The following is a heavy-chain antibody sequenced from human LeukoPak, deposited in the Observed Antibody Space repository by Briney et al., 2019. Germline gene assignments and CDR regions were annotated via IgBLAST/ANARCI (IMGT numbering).Heavy chain of an antibody. CDR2: IYYSGST. D-gene: IGHD2-2*01. V-gene: IGHV4-31*01. CDR3: ARGYCSSTSCYWGRAFDI. Sequence: PSQTLSLTCTVSGGSISSGGYYWGWIRQHPGKGLEWIGYIYYSGSTYYNPSLKSQVTISVDTSKNQFSLKLSSVTAADTAVYYCARGYCSSTSCYWGRAFDIWGQGTMVTVSS. J-gene: IGHJ3*02. CDR1: GGSISSGGYY.